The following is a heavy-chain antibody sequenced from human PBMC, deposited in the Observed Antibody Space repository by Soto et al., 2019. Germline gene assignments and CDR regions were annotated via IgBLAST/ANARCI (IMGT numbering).Heavy chain of an antibody. D-gene: IGHD1-26*01. J-gene: IGHJ2*01. Sequence: ASVKVSCKASGYTFTNYAMHWVRQAPGQRLEWMGWINAGNGNTKYSQKFQGRVTITRDTSASTAYMELSSLRSEDTAVYYCARGGSLYWYIDLWGRGNLVPVPS. CDR3: ARGGSLYWYIDL. CDR2: INAGNGNT. V-gene: IGHV1-3*01. CDR1: GYTFTNYA.